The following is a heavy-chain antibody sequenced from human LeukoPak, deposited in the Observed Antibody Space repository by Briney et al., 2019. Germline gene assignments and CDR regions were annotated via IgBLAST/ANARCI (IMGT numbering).Heavy chain of an antibody. CDR1: GFTFSSYA. CDR3: AKDSNIYGSGSYYNAPPDY. Sequence: GRSLRLSCAASGFTFSSYAMHWVRQAPGKGLEWVAVISYDGSNKYYADSVKGRFTISRDNSKNTLYLQMNSLRAEDTAVYYCAKDSNIYGSGSYYNAPPDYWGQGTLVTVSS. CDR2: ISYDGSNK. V-gene: IGHV3-30*04. J-gene: IGHJ4*02. D-gene: IGHD3-10*01.